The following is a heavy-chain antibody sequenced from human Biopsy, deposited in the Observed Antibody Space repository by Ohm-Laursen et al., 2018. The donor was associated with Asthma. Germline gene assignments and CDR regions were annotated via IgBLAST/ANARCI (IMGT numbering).Heavy chain of an antibody. J-gene: IGHJ6*02. CDR2: ISVYNGNT. V-gene: IGHV1-18*01. CDR1: GYTFNSVG. Sequence: ASVKVSCKTSGYTFNSVGITWVRQAPGQGLEWMRWISVYNGNTKVAQKLQDRVTMITDTSTSTAYMELRSLRSDDTAVYFCARAVDYSHYYGIDVWGQGTTVTVS. CDR3: ARAVDYSHYYGIDV. D-gene: IGHD3-10*01.